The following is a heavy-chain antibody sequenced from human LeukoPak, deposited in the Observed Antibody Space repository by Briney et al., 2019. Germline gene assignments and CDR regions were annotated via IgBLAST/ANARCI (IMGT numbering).Heavy chain of an antibody. CDR3: ARVTYGSGTYGAFDY. V-gene: IGHV3-74*01. J-gene: IGHJ4*02. CDR2: INSDGSST. CDR1: GFTFSSYS. D-gene: IGHD3-10*01. Sequence: GGSLRLSCAASGFTFSSYSMNWVRQAPGKGLVWVSRINSDGSSTSYADSVKGRFTISRDNAKNTLYLQMNSLRAEDTAVYYCARVTYGSGTYGAFDYWGQGTLVTVSS.